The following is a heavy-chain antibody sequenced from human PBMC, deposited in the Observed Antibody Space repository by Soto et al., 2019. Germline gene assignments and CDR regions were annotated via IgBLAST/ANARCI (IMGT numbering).Heavy chain of an antibody. Sequence: PSETLSLTCTVSGGSXSGYYWSWILQPPGKGLEWIGYNHYSGSTNYNPSLKSRVTISVDTSKNQFSLQLSSVTAADTAVYYCARHPYCSGGSCYLFQHWGQGTLVTVSS. D-gene: IGHD2-15*01. CDR3: ARHPYCSGGSCYLFQH. CDR2: NHYSGST. V-gene: IGHV4-59*08. J-gene: IGHJ1*01. CDR1: GGSXSGYY.